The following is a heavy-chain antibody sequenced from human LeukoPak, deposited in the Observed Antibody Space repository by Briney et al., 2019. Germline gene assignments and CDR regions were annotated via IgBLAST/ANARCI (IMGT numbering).Heavy chain of an antibody. D-gene: IGHD3-16*01. CDR2: IYGGGST. V-gene: IGHV3-53*01. CDR1: GFTVSSNY. Sequence: GGSLTLSCAASGFTVSSNYMSWVRQAPGKGPEWVSVIYGGGSTYYADSVKGRFTISRDTSKNTLNLQMNSLRAEDTAVYYCARVGGIRTLDYWGQGTLVTVSS. CDR3: ARVGGIRTLDY. J-gene: IGHJ4*02.